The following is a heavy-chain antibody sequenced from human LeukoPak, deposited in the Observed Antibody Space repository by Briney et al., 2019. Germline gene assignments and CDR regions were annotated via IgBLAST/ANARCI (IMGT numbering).Heavy chain of an antibody. D-gene: IGHD3-3*01. V-gene: IGHV1-18*01. CDR2: ISAYNGNT. CDR3: ATLAAPYYDFWGGYYDY. CDR1: GYTFTSYG. Sequence: ASVKVSCKASGYTFTSYGISWVRQAPGQGLEWMGWISAYNGNTNYAQKLQGRVTMTTDTSTSTAYMELRSLRSDDTAVYYCATLAAPYYDFWGGYYDYWGQGTLVTVSS. J-gene: IGHJ4*02.